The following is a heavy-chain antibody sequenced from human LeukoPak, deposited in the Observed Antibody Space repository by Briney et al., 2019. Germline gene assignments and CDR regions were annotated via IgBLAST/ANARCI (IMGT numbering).Heavy chain of an antibody. CDR1: GDSTRSGGYY. CDR3: ARGDGSHSYTKGFDI. Sequence: SQTLSLTCNVSGDSTRSGGYYWTWIRQHPGKGLEWIGYIYYSGSTYYNPSLKGRISMSVDTSKNQFSVKLTSVTAADTAVYFCARGDGSHSYTKGFDIWGQGTLVTVSS. V-gene: IGHV4-31*03. CDR2: IYYSGST. D-gene: IGHD3-16*01. J-gene: IGHJ3*02.